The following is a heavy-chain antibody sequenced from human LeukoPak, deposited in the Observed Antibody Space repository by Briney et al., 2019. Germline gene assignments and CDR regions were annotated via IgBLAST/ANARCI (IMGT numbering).Heavy chain of an antibody. D-gene: IGHD3-9*01. CDR2: IDHSGST. CDR1: GGSISSNW. Sequence: PSETLSLTCAVSGGSISSNWWSWVRQPPGKGLEWIGEIDHSGSTNYNPSLKSRVTISVDTSKNQFSLKLSSVTAADTAVYYCARLWRYDILTGYYMEFSEARKPDAFDIWGQGTMVTVSS. CDR3: ARLWRYDILTGYYMEFSEARKPDAFDI. J-gene: IGHJ3*02. V-gene: IGHV4-4*02.